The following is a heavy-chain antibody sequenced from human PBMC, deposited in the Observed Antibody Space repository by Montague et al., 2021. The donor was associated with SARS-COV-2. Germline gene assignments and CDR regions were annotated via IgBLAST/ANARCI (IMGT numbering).Heavy chain of an antibody. J-gene: IGHJ6*03. Sequence: SETLSLTCAVYGGSFSGYYWSWIRQPPGKGLEWIGEINHSGSTNYNPSLKSRVTTSVDTSKNQFSLKLSSVTAADTAVYYCARDRIAARAPGDYYYYYMDVWGKGTTVTVSS. CDR1: GGSFSGYY. D-gene: IGHD6-6*01. CDR3: ARDRIAARAPGDYYYYYMDV. V-gene: IGHV4-34*01. CDR2: INHSGST.